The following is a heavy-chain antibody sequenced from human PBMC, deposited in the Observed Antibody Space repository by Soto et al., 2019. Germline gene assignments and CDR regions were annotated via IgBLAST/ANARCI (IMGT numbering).Heavy chain of an antibody. Sequence: EVQLLESGGGLVQPGGSLRLSCAASGFTFSSYAMSWVRQAPGKGLEWVSAISGSGGSTYYADSVKGRFTISRDNSKNTLYLQMNSLRAEVTAVYYCAKDPEPNWYFDLWGRGTLVTVSS. CDR2: ISGSGGST. V-gene: IGHV3-23*01. D-gene: IGHD1-1*01. CDR3: AKDPEPNWYFDL. CDR1: GFTFSSYA. J-gene: IGHJ2*01.